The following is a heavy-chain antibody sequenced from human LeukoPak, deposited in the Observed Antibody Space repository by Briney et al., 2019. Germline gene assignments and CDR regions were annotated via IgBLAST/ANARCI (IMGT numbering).Heavy chain of an antibody. D-gene: IGHD3-3*01. CDR2: ISSSGSTI. J-gene: IGHJ4*02. Sequence: GGSLRLSCAASGFTFSDYYMSWIRQAPGKGLEWVSYISSSGSTIYYADSVRGRFTISRDNAKNSLYLQMNSLRAEDTAVYYCAREMSGERTYYFDYWGQGTLVTVSS. CDR1: GFTFSDYY. V-gene: IGHV3-11*01. CDR3: AREMSGERTYYFDY.